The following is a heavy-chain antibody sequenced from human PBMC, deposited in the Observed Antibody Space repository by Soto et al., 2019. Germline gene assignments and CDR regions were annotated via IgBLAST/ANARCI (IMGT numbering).Heavy chain of an antibody. CDR1: GYNFSKYG. J-gene: IGHJ6*02. Sequence: VQLVQSGAEVKKPGASVKVSCKASGYNFSKYGITWVRQAPGHGLEWLGWISGYNGNTHFGQRLQGRVNMTADTSTRTAYMEVTSLRPDDTAIYYCARVATLIPIFHGLDAWGQGTTVTVSS. V-gene: IGHV1-18*01. CDR3: ARVATLIPIFHGLDA. D-gene: IGHD3-3*01. CDR2: ISGYNGNT.